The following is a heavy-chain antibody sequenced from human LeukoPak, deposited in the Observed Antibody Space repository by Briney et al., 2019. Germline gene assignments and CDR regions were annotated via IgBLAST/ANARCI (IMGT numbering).Heavy chain of an antibody. Sequence: PGGSLRLSCTASGFNFEDYALHWVRQAPGKGLEWVSGITWSSGTIGYADSVKGRFTISRDNARNSLFLQMDSLRTEDTALYYCVKDDLQYCSAASCFLFHHWGQGAQVTVSS. J-gene: IGHJ4*02. D-gene: IGHD2-2*01. V-gene: IGHV3-9*01. CDR3: VKDDLQYCSAASCFLFHH. CDR1: GFNFEDYA. CDR2: ITWSSGTI.